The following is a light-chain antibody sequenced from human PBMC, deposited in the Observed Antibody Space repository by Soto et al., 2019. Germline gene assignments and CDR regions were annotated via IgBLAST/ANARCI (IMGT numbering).Light chain of an antibody. V-gene: IGKV1-5*01. CDR3: QQYNGYRWT. Sequence: MPQSPSSLSASVGDRVTITCRASQSISSYLNWYQQKPGKAPKLLIYDASSLESGVPSRFSGSGSGTEFTLTISSLQPDDFATYYCQQYNGYRWTFGQGTKVDI. CDR1: QSISSY. CDR2: DAS. J-gene: IGKJ1*01.